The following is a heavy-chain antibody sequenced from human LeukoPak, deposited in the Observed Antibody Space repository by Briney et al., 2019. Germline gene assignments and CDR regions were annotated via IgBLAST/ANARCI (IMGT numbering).Heavy chain of an antibody. V-gene: IGHV1-69*05. CDR1: GGTFSSYA. D-gene: IGHD1-7*01. J-gene: IGHJ4*02. Sequence: SVKVYCKASGGTFSSYAISWVRQAPGQGLEWMGGIIPIFGTANYAQKFQGRVTITTDESTSTAYMELSSLRSEDTAVYYCASTNWNYVYFDYWGQGTLVTVSS. CDR2: IIPIFGTA. CDR3: ASTNWNYVYFDY.